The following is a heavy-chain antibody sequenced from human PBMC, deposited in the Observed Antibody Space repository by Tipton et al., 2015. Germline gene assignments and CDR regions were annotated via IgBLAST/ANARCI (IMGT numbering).Heavy chain of an antibody. CDR2: IYTGGRT. D-gene: IGHD2-8*01. J-gene: IGHJ3*02. CDR1: GFTVSSYY. CDR3: ARFQWGAFDM. Sequence: SLRLSCAASGFTVSSYYMSWVRQTPGKGLEWLSVIYTGGRTYYADSVKGRFTISRDSSKNTLSLQMNSLRAEDSAVYYCARFQWGAFDMWGQGTMVTVSS. V-gene: IGHV3-53*01.